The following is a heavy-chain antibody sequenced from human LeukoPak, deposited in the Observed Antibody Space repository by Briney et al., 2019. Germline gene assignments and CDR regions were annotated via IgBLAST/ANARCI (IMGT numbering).Heavy chain of an antibody. V-gene: IGHV4-39*07. CDR2: IFNSGTT. CDR3: ARDADYDILTGYSGFDY. Sequence: PETLSLTCTVSGDSVSSGSYYWAWIRQPPGKGLEWIGSIFNSGTTHYNPSLKSRVTISVDLSKNQFSLKLSSVAAADTAVYYCARDADYDILTGYSGFDYWGQGTLVTVSS. D-gene: IGHD3-9*01. J-gene: IGHJ4*02. CDR1: GDSVSSGSYY.